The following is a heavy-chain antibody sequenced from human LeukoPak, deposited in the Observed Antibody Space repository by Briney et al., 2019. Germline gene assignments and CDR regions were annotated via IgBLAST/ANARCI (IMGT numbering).Heavy chain of an antibody. CDR1: GFTFTSSA. CDR3: AAGSSSSLIDY. CDR2: IVVGSGNT. D-gene: IGHD6-6*01. Sequence: ASVKVSCKASGFTFTSSAMQWVRQARGQRLEWIGWIVVGSGNTNYAQKFQERVTTTRDMSTSTAYMELSSLRSEDTAVYYCAAGSSSSLIDYWGQGTLVTVSS. J-gene: IGHJ4*02. V-gene: IGHV1-58*02.